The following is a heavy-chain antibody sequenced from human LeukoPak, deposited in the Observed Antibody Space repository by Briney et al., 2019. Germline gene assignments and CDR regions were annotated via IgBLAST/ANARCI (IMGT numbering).Heavy chain of an antibody. CDR1: GGSISSSSYY. J-gene: IGHJ3*02. Sequence: SPSETLSLTCTVSGGSISSSSYYWGWIRQPPGKGLEWIGSIYHSGSTNYNPSLKSRVTISVDKSKNQFSLKLSSVTAADTAVYYCARDTVGATTERAFDIWGQGTMVTVSS. V-gene: IGHV4-39*07. D-gene: IGHD1-26*01. CDR2: IYHSGST. CDR3: ARDTVGATTERAFDI.